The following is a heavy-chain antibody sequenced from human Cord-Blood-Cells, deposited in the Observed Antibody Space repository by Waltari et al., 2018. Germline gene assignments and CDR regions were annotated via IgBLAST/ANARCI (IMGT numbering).Heavy chain of an antibody. Sequence: VQLVESGGGVVQLGRSLRLSCAASGYPSRSYGMPWVRKVPGKGLEWVAVISYDGSNKYYADSVKGRFTISRDNSKNTLYLQMNSLRAEDTAVYYCAHGGSGSHDWYFDLWGRGTLVTVSS. CDR2: ISYDGSNK. CDR3: AHGGSGSHDWYFDL. CDR1: GYPSRSYG. V-gene: IGHV3-30*03. J-gene: IGHJ2*01. D-gene: IGHD3-10*01.